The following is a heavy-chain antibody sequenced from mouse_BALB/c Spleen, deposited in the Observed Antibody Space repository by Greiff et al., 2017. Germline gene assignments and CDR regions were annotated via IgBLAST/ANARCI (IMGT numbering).Heavy chain of an antibody. D-gene: IGHD4-1*01. Sequence: EVNVVESGGGLVQPGGSRKLSCAASGFTFSSFGMHWVRQAPEKGLEWVAYISSGSSTIYYADTVKGRFTISRDNPKNTLFLQMTSLRSEDTAMYYCARAYWDDYFDYWGQGTTLTVSS. V-gene: IGHV5-17*02. CDR1: GFTFSSFG. J-gene: IGHJ2*01. CDR2: ISSGSSTI. CDR3: ARAYWDDYFDY.